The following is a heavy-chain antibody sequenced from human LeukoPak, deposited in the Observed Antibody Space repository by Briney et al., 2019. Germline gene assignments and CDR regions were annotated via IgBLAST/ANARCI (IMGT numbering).Heavy chain of an antibody. CDR3: ARVHGTTPYYYYYGMDV. CDR1: GYTFTGYY. Sequence: ASVKVSCKASGYTFTGYYMHWVRQAPGQGLEWMGWINPNSGGTNYAQKFQGRVTMTRDTSISTVYMELSRLRSDDTAVYYCARVHGTTPYYYYYGMDVWGQGTTVTVSS. V-gene: IGHV1-2*02. D-gene: IGHD1-1*01. J-gene: IGHJ6*02. CDR2: INPNSGGT.